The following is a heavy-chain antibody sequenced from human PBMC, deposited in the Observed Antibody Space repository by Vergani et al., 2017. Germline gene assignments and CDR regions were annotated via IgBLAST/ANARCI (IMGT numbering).Heavy chain of an antibody. Sequence: QVQLPESGPGLVKPSQTLSLTCTVSGCSISSGSYYWSWIRQPAGKGLGWIGRNYTSGSTNYNPSLKSRVTISVDTSKNQFSLKLSSVTAADTAVYYCARDHSCSSTSCYGFGWFDPWGQGTLVTVSS. D-gene: IGHD2-2*01. CDR2: NYTSGST. J-gene: IGHJ5*02. CDR1: GCSISSGSYY. V-gene: IGHV4-61*02. CDR3: ARDHSCSSTSCYGFGWFDP.